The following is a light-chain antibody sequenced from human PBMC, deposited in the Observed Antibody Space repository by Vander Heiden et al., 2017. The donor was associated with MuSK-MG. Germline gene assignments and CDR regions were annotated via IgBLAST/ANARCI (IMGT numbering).Light chain of an antibody. CDR1: ELGDKY. J-gene: IGLJ2*01. CDR2: HDS. Sequence: SCEPTQAPSVSVSAGQTASIHCSGDELGDKYVSWYQQKPGQSPVLVMYHDSKRPSGIPQRFSGCNSGNTATLTISWTQAMDEADYYCQAWDSSIVVFGGGTKLTVL. V-gene: IGLV3-1*01. CDR3: QAWDSSIVV.